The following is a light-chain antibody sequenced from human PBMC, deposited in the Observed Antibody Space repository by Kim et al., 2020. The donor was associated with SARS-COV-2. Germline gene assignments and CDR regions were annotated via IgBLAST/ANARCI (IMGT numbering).Light chain of an antibody. CDR2: GKN. J-gene: IGLJ2*01. CDR1: SLRSYY. V-gene: IGLV3-19*01. Sequence: SSELTQDPAVSVALGQTVRITCQGDSLRSYYASWYQQKPGQAPVLVIYGKNNRPSGIPDRFSGSSSGNTASLTITGAQAEDEAGYYCKSRDSSGKVVFGGGTQLTVL. CDR3: KSRDSSGKVV.